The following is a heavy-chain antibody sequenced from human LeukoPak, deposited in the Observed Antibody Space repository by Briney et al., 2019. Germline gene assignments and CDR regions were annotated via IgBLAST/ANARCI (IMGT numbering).Heavy chain of an antibody. J-gene: IGHJ6*02. CDR1: GGSFSGYY. D-gene: IGHD5-18*01. CDR3: ARRGYSYGLRGYYYGMDV. CDR2: INHSGST. Sequence: PSETLFLTCAVYGGSFSGYYWSWIRQPPGKGLEWIGEINHSGSTNYNPSLKSRVTISVDTSKNQFSLKLSSVTAADTAVYYCARRGYSYGLRGYYYGMDVWGQGTTVTVSS. V-gene: IGHV4-34*01.